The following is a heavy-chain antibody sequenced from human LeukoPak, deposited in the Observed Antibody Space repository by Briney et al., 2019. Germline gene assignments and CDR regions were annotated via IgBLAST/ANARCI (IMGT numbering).Heavy chain of an antibody. CDR2: IYYSGST. CDR1: GGSISSYY. D-gene: IGHD2-2*01. V-gene: IGHV4-59*01. Sequence: SETLSLTCTVSGGSISSYYWSWIRQPPGKGLEWIGYIYYSGSTIYNPSLKSRVTISGDTSKNQFSLKLSSVTAPDTAVYYCARSYCSSTTCYESAYYYMAVWGKGTTVTVSS. J-gene: IGHJ6*03. CDR3: ARSYCSSTTCYESAYYYMAV.